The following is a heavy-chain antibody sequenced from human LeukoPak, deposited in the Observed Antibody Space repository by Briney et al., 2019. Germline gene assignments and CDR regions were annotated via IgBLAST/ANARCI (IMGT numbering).Heavy chain of an antibody. CDR1: GYTINRDYH. V-gene: IGHV4-38-2*02. J-gene: IGHJ4*02. CDR2: IDYAGNT. Sequence: TETLSLTCIVSGYTINRDYHWAWIRQPPGKGLEWIGYIDYAGNTNYNPSPKSRVTISVDTSKNQFSLKLSSVTAADTAVYYCARHPNPEYSYDYWGQGTLVTVSS. CDR3: ARHPNPEYSYDY. D-gene: IGHD5-18*01.